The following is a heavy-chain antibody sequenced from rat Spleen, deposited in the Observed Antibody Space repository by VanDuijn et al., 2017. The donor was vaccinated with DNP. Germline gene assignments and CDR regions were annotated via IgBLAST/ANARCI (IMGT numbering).Heavy chain of an antibody. J-gene: IGHJ2*01. Sequence: EVQLVESGGGLVQPGRSLKLSCAASGFTFSAYYMAWVRQPPAKGLEWVAYIGSAAYAPYYGDSVKGRFTISRDNAKSTLYLQMDSLRSEDTATYYCTTAVGAGYFDYWGQGVMVTVSS. V-gene: IGHV5-27*01. CDR1: GFTFSAYY. D-gene: IGHD5-1*01. CDR3: TTAVGAGYFDY. CDR2: IGSAAYAP.